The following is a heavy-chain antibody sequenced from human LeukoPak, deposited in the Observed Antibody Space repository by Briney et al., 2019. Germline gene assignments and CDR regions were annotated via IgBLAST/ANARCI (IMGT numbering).Heavy chain of an antibody. CDR1: GFTFNKHW. V-gene: IGHV3-7*01. J-gene: IGHJ3*02. CDR3: TREHVGGDWGRASDI. Sequence: GGSLRLSCAASGFTFNKHWMSWVRQAPGKGLEWVANINEDGSERYYADSVTGRFTISRDNAQNSLSLQVSSLRAEDTAVYYCTREHVGGDWGRASDIWGRGTMVTVSS. CDR2: INEDGSER. D-gene: IGHD2-21*02.